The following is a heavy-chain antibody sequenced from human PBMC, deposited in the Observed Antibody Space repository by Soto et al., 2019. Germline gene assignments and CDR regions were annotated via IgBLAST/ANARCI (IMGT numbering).Heavy chain of an antibody. CDR3: AKDLGRIGWELLWFAFDI. CDR2: ISGSGGST. J-gene: IGHJ3*02. CDR1: GLTFSSYA. V-gene: IGHV3-23*01. D-gene: IGHD1-26*01. Sequence: PGGSLRLSCAASGLTFSSYAMIWVRQAPGKGLEWVSAISGSGGSTYYADSVKGRFTISRDNSKNTLYLQMNSLRAEDTAVYYCAKDLGRIGWELLWFAFDIWGQGTMVTVSS.